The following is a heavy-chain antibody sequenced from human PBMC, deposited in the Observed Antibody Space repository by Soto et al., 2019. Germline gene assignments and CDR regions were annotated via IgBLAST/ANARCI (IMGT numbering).Heavy chain of an antibody. CDR1: GFTFSTYW. J-gene: IGHJ5*02. CDR3: SNCFDP. CDR2: INSDGSST. Sequence: EVQLVESGGGLVQPGGSLRLSCAASGFTFSTYWMHWVRQAPGKGLVWVSRINSDGSSTYYADSVKGRFTISRDNARNTRYLQMNSLRAEEAAVYYCSNCFDPWGQGTLVTVSS. V-gene: IGHV3-74*01.